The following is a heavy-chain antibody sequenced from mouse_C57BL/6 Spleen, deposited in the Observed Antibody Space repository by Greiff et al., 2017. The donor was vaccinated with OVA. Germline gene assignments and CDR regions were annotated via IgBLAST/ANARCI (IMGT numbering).Heavy chain of an antibody. CDR1: GYTFTSYW. CDR3: ARTGRSSGYDY. CDR2: IDPSDSYT. V-gene: IGHV1-69*01. J-gene: IGHJ2*01. D-gene: IGHD3-2*02. Sequence: QVQLQQPGAELVMPGASVKLSCKASGYTFTSYWMHWVKQRPGQGLEWIGEIDPSDSYTNYNQKFKGKSTLTVDKSSSTAYMQLSSLTSEDSAVYYWARTGRSSGYDYWGQGTTLTVSS.